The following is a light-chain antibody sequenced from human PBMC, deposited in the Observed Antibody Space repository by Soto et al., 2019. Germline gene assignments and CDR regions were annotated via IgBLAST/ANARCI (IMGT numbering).Light chain of an antibody. J-gene: IGKJ2*01. V-gene: IGKV3-20*01. CDR3: QQYGSSPYT. CDR1: QSVSNSY. Sequence: EIVLTQSPGTLSLSPGESATLSCRASQSVSNSYLAWYQQKPGQAPRLLISGASTRATDIPDRFSGSGSGTDITLTISRLEPGDFAVYYCQQYGSSPYTFGQGTKLEIK. CDR2: GAS.